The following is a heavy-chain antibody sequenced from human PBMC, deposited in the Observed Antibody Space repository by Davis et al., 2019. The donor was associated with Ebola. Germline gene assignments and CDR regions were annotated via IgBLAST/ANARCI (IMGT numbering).Heavy chain of an antibody. CDR2: INAGNGNT. CDR1: AYTFTSYA. D-gene: IGHD6-13*01. CDR3: ARVRGGFIAAAGTFWFDP. V-gene: IGHV1-3*01. Sequence: ASVQVSCKASAYTFTSYAMHWVRQAPGQRLEWMGWINAGNGNTKYSQKFQGRVTITRDTSASTAYMELSSLRSEDTAVYYCARVRGGFIAAAGTFWFDPWGQGTLVTVSS. J-gene: IGHJ5*02.